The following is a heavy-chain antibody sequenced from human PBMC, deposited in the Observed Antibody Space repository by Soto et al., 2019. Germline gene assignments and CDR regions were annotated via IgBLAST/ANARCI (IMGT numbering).Heavy chain of an antibody. CDR1: GGSVSSDEDY. D-gene: IGHD5-18*01. V-gene: IGHV4-30-4*01. Sequence: NPSETLSLTCTVSGGSVSSDEDYWTWIRQSPGKGLEWIGYISNSGSTGYNPSLKTRLSMSVDRSKNQFTLRLTSVTAADTAVYFCATESGSTYGYFDHWGQGTQVTASS. J-gene: IGHJ4*02. CDR2: ISNSGST. CDR3: ATESGSTYGYFDH.